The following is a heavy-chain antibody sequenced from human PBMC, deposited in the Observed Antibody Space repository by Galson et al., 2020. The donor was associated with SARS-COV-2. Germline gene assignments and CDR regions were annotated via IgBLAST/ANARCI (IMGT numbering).Heavy chain of an antibody. D-gene: IGHD3-3*01. Sequence: GESLKISCKASGYSFTSYCIGWVRQTPVKGLEWMGIIYSGDSDTRYTPSFQGQVTISADKSNSTAYLQWSSLMASDTAMYYCARGGYDFFWDLCDYWGQGTLGTDSS. V-gene: IGHV5-51*01. J-gene: IGHJ4*02. CDR3: ARGGYDFFWDLCDY. CDR2: IYSGDSDT. CDR1: GYSFTSYC.